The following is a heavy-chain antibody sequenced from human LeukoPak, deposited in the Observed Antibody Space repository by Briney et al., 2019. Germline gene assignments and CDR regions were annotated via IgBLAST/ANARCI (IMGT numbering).Heavy chain of an antibody. V-gene: IGHV4-38-2*01. Sequence: SETLSLTCAASGYSISSGYYWDWIRQPPGKGLEWIGSVYHSGSTYYNPSLKSRVLMSLDTSKNHFSLKLSSVTAADTAVYYCARRVGSGTYYSFDYWGQGTLVTVSS. CDR3: ARRVGSGTYYSFDY. CDR2: VYHSGST. J-gene: IGHJ4*02. D-gene: IGHD3-10*01. CDR1: GYSISSGYY.